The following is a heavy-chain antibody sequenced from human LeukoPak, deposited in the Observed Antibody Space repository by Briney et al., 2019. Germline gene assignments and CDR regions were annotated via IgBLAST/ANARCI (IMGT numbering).Heavy chain of an antibody. CDR3: ASWNVGASFFSPDY. Sequence: GASVKVSCKASGYTFTSYGISWVRQAPGQGLEWMGWISAYNGNTNYAQKLQGRVTMTTDTSTSTAYMELRSLRSDDTAVYYCASWNVGASFFSPDYWGQGTLVTVSS. D-gene: IGHD1-26*01. CDR1: GYTFTSYG. J-gene: IGHJ4*02. CDR2: ISAYNGNT. V-gene: IGHV1-18*01.